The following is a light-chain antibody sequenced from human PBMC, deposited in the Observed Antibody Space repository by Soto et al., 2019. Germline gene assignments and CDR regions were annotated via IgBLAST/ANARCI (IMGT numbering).Light chain of an antibody. CDR2: EVR. V-gene: IGLV2-14*01. J-gene: IGLJ3*02. Sequence: QCVLTQPASVSGSPGQSITISCTGTSSDVGGYNHVSWYQQHPGKAPKLIIYEVRNRPSGVSNRLSGSKSGNTASLTISGLQADDEADYYCCSYTSSSIRVFGGGTKLTVL. CDR3: CSYTSSSIRV. CDR1: SSDVGGYNH.